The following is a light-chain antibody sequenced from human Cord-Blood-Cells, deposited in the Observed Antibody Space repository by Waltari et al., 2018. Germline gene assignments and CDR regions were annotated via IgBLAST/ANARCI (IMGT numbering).Light chain of an antibody. J-gene: IGLJ1*01. CDR3: SSYTSSSTLV. V-gene: IGLV2-14*01. CDR2: DVS. CDR1: SSHLGGYNY. Sequence: QSALTQPASVSGSPGQSITISCTGTSSHLGGYNYVSWYQQHPGKAPKLMIYDVSNRPSGVSNRFSGSKSGNTASLTISGLQAEDEADYYCSSYTSSSTLVFGTGTKVTVL.